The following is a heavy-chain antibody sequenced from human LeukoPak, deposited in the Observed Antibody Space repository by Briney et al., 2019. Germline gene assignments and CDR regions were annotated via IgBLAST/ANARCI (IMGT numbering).Heavy chain of an antibody. D-gene: IGHD3-10*01. CDR1: GSAFTFSSYA. CDR2: ISGSGGST. CDR3: AKAGGSGTYYNPHDWFDP. J-gene: IGHJ5*02. V-gene: IGHV3-23*01. Sequence: GGSLRLSCAASGSAFTFSSYAMSWVRQAPGKGLERVSSISGSGGSTYYADSVKGRFTISRDNSKNTLYLQMNSLRAEDTAVYYCAKAGGSGTYYNPHDWFDPWGQGTLVTVSS.